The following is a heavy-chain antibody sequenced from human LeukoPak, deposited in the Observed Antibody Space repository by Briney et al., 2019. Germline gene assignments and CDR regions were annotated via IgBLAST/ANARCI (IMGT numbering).Heavy chain of an antibody. J-gene: IGHJ4*02. CDR1: GGSISSYY. V-gene: IGHV4-59*06. Sequence: PSETLSLTCTVSGGSISSYYWSWIRQPPGKGLEWIGYIYYSGSTYYNPSLKSRVTISVDTSKNQFSLKLSSVTAADTAVYYCARGDGYNSNPDYWGQGTLVTVSS. CDR2: IYYSGST. D-gene: IGHD5-24*01. CDR3: ARGDGYNSNPDY.